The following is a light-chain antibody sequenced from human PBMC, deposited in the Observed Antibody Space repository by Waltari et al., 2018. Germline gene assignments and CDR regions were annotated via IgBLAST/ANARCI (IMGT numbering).Light chain of an antibody. V-gene: IGLV1-40*01. CDR3: QSYDTSLRVV. Sequence: QSVLTQPPSVSGAPGQRVSISCTGTGSNLGAGHDVHWYQQLPGKAPKLLIYGTSTRPPGVPDRFFGSTSGTSASLAITGLQAEDEADYYCQSYDTSLRVVFGGGTKLTVL. J-gene: IGLJ3*02. CDR1: GSNLGAGHD. CDR2: GTS.